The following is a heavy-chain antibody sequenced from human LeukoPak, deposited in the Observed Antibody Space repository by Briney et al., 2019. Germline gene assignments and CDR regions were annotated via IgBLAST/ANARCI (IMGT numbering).Heavy chain of an antibody. CDR3: ARGRPILWFGAGREYYFDY. V-gene: IGHV4-30-4*01. CDR1: GGSISSGDYY. J-gene: IGHJ4*02. D-gene: IGHD3-10*01. Sequence: SQTLSLTCTVSGGSISSGDYYWSWIRQPPGKGLEWIGYIYYSGSTYYNPSLKSRVTISVDTSKNQFSLKLSSVTAADTAVYYCARGRPILWFGAGREYYFDYWGQGTLVTVSS. CDR2: IYYSGST.